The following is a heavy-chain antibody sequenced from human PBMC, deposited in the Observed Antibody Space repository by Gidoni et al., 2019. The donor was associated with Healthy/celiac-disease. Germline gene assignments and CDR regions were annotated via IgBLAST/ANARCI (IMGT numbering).Heavy chain of an antibody. Sequence: EVQLVESGGGLVQPGGSLRLSCAASGFTFRSYDMHWVRQATGKGLEWVSAIGTAGDTYYPGSVKGRFTISRENAKNSLYLQMNSLRAEDTAVYYCAREVGWDSSGYVSWFDPWGQGTLVTVSS. CDR3: AREVGWDSSGYVSWFDP. D-gene: IGHD3-22*01. CDR2: IGTAGDT. J-gene: IGHJ5*02. V-gene: IGHV3-13*01. CDR1: GFTFRSYD.